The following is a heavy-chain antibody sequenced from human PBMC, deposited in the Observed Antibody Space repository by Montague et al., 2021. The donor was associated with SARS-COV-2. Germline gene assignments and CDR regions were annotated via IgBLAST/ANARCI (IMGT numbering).Heavy chain of an antibody. V-gene: IGHV3-33*05. Sequence: SLRLSCAASGFTFSSYGMHWVRQAPGKGLELVAVISYDGSNKYYADSVKGRFTISRDNSKNTLYLQMNSLRAEDTAVYYCARDPGETRGYYYGMDVWGQGTTVTVSS. J-gene: IGHJ6*02. CDR1: GFTFSSYG. D-gene: IGHD1-1*01. CDR3: ARDPGETRGYYYGMDV. CDR2: ISYDGSNK.